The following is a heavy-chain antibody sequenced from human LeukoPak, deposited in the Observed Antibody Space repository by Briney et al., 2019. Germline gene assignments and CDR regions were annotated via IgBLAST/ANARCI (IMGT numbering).Heavy chain of an antibody. CDR2: ISRNSGTI. V-gene: IGHV3-9*01. CDR3: VKAREWELDAFDI. CDR1: GFTFDDYA. D-gene: IGHD1-26*01. J-gene: IGHJ3*02. Sequence: GGSLRLSCAASGFTFDDYAMHWVRQAPGKGLEWVSGISRNSGTIDYADSVKGRFTISRDNAKNSLYLQMNSLRLEDTALFFCVKAREWELDAFDIWGQGTMVTVSS.